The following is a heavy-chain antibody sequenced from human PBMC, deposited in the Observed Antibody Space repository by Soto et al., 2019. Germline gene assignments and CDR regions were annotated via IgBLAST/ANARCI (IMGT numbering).Heavy chain of an antibody. CDR3: AKMVTTYYYYYMDV. CDR1: GFTFGSFS. J-gene: IGHJ6*03. D-gene: IGHD4-17*01. CDR2: ISSSSGII. V-gene: IGHV3-48*01. Sequence: VHLVEPGGGLVQPGGSLRLSCAASGFTFGSFSMNWVRQAPGKGLEWVSYISSSSGIIYYADSVKGRFTISRDNAKNSLYLQMNSLRAEDTAVYFCAKMVTTYYYYYMDVWGKGTTVTVSS.